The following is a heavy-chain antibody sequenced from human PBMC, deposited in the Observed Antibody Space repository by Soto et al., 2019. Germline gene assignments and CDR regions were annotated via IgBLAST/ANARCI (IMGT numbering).Heavy chain of an antibody. Sequence: PGGSLRLSCAASGFFFNNKWMHWVRQATGKGLVWVARIDGHSGTTNYAVSVRGRFTISRDNAKNTVYLHLNTLTDEDTAVYYCARGGAMGFDHWGQGTLVTVSS. CDR2: IDGHSGTT. CDR3: ARGGAMGFDH. D-gene: IGHD1-26*01. J-gene: IGHJ4*02. V-gene: IGHV3-74*01. CDR1: GFFFNNKW.